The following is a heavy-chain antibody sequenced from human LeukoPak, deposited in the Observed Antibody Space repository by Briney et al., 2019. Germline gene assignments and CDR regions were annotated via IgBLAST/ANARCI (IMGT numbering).Heavy chain of an antibody. CDR1: GYTFTSYD. D-gene: IGHD6-19*01. Sequence: ASVKVSCTASGYTFTSYDINWVRQATGQGLEWMGWISAYNGNTNYAQTLQGRVTMTTDTSTSTAYMELRSLRSADTAVYYCARGGGWYPYYYYYMDVWGKGTTVTVSS. J-gene: IGHJ6*03. CDR2: ISAYNGNT. CDR3: ARGGGWYPYYYYYMDV. V-gene: IGHV1-18*01.